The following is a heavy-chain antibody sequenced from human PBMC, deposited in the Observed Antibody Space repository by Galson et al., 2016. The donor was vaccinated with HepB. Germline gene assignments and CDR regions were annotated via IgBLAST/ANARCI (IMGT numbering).Heavy chain of an antibody. J-gene: IGHJ4*02. V-gene: IGHV3-30*18. CDR1: GFTFSSYS. Sequence: PRLSCAASGFTFSSYSIHWVRQAPGKGLEWVAVISKNGRAISYADSVKGRFTISRDNSKNTVYLQMNSLRTEDTSLYYCAKEHGTGWPNLDYWGQGALVTVSS. D-gene: IGHD6-19*01. CDR3: AKEHGTGWPNLDY. CDR2: ISKNGRAI.